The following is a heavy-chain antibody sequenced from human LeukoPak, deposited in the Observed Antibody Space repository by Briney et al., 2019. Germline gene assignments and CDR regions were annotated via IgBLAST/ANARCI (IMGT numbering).Heavy chain of an antibody. CDR2: ISAYNGNT. Sequence: ASVKDACKPSGYIFPSYGLCWVRQAPGQRLEWMGWISAYNGNTNYAQKLQGRVTMTTDTSTSTAYMELRSLRSDDTAVYYCARNYGDALHDAFDIWGQGTMVTVSS. V-gene: IGHV1-18*01. J-gene: IGHJ3*02. CDR1: GYIFPSYG. CDR3: ARNYGDALHDAFDI. D-gene: IGHD4-17*01.